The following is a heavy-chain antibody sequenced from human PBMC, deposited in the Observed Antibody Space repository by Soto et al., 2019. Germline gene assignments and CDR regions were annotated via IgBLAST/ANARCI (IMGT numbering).Heavy chain of an antibody. CDR2: IKQDGSKK. V-gene: IGHV3-7*05. D-gene: IGHD6-13*01. CDR1: GFTLSMYW. Sequence: SGGGLVQPGGSLRLSCAASGFTLSMYWMTWVRQAPGRGLEWVANIKQDGSKKSYLDSVRGRFTISRDNVRNSLYLQMDSLRAEDTALYYCARDVSPGSSSLYLDAFDIWGQGTMVIVSS. J-gene: IGHJ3*02. CDR3: ARDVSPGSSSLYLDAFDI.